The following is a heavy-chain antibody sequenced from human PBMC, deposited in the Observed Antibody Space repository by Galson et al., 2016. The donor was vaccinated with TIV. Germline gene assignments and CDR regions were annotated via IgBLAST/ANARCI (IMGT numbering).Heavy chain of an antibody. J-gene: IGHJ6*02. CDR2: IDPDDSET. D-gene: IGHD3-3*01. Sequence: QSGAEVKKPGEALKISCKGSGYPFSSWWIAWVRQMPGKGLEWMGKIDPDDSETRYSPSFQGQVTISVDKSTRTACLQWRSLKSSDNGMYYCARQAGRGYGLDVWGLGTTVIFS. CDR3: ARQAGRGYGLDV. CDR1: GYPFSSWW. V-gene: IGHV5-51*01.